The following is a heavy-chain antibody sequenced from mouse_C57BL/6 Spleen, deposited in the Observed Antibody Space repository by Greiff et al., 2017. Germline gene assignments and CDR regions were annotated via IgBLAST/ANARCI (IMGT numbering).Heavy chain of an antibody. CDR2: IYPGEGDT. J-gene: IGHJ3*01. Sequence: QVHVKQSGAELVKPGASVKISCKASGYAFSSYWMNWVKQRPGKGLEWIGQIYPGEGDTNYNGKFKGKATLTADKSSSTAYMQLSSLTSEDSAVYFCARDGSSPAWFAYWGQGTLVTVSA. CDR1: GYAFSSYW. CDR3: ARDGSSPAWFAY. D-gene: IGHD1-1*01. V-gene: IGHV1-80*01.